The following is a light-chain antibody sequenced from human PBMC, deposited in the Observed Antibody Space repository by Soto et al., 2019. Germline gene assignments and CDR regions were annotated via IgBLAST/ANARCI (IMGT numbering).Light chain of an antibody. Sequence: DIQMTQSPSSLSASVGDRVPITCRASQGISSYLAWYQQKLGKVPKLLISAASTLQSGVPSRFSGSGSGTDFTLTISSLQPEDVATYYCQKYSSVITFGQGTRLEIK. J-gene: IGKJ5*01. CDR1: QGISSY. V-gene: IGKV1-27*01. CDR3: QKYSSVIT. CDR2: AAS.